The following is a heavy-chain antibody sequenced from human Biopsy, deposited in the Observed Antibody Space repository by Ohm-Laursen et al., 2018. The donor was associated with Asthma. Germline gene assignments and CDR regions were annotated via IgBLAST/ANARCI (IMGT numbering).Heavy chain of an antibody. CDR3: ARGPEYVRSSGALDY. D-gene: IGHD2-2*01. J-gene: IGHJ4*02. CDR2: IIPIFGPT. CDR1: GGTFSSNS. V-gene: IGHV1-69*15. Sequence: SSVKVSCKASGGTFSSNSINWVRQDPGQGLEWMGRIIPIFGPTNYAQKFQGRVTISADDSTSTAYMELSSLSSGDTALYYCARGPEYVRSSGALDYWGQGTLVTVSS.